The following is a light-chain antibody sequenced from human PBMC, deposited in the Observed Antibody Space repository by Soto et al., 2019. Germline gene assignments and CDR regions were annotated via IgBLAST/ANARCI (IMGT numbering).Light chain of an antibody. CDR1: QNIDYY. Sequence: DIQMTQSPSSLSASVGGTVTITCRASQNIDYYLNWYQQKPGKAPKLLVYFSSTLQGGVPSRFSGSGSGTDFTLTIGGLQPEDFATYYCQQSHRTPRTFGQGTKVEIQ. CDR3: QQSHRTPRT. J-gene: IGKJ1*01. CDR2: FSS. V-gene: IGKV1-39*01.